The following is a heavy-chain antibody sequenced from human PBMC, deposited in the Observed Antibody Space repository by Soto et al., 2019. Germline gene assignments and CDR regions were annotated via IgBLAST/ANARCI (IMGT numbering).Heavy chain of an antibody. CDR1: GFTFSSYW. CDR2: IKQDGSEK. D-gene: IGHD3-3*01. V-gene: IGHV3-7*05. Sequence: GGSLRLSCAASGFTFSSYWMSWVRQAPGKGLEWVANIKQDGSEKYYVDSVKGRFTISRDNAKNSLYLQMNSLRAEDTAVYYCARDRDSSPVLRLEWLLSKEDYYGMDVWGQGTTVTVSS. CDR3: ARDRDSSPVLRLEWLLSKEDYYGMDV. J-gene: IGHJ6*02.